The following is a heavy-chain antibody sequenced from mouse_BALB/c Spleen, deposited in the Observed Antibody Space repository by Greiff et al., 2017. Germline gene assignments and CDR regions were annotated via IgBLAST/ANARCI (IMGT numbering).Heavy chain of an antibody. CDR3: ARREDGNYGGFAY. D-gene: IGHD2-1*01. CDR2: ISSGGSYT. Sequence: EVKLMESGGDLVKPGGSLKLSCAASGFTFSSYGMSWVRQTPDKRLEWVATISSGGSYTYYPDSVKGRFTISRDNAKNTLYLQMSSLKSEDTAMYYCARREDGNYGGFAYWGQGTLVTVSA. CDR1: GFTFSSYG. J-gene: IGHJ3*01. V-gene: IGHV5-6*02.